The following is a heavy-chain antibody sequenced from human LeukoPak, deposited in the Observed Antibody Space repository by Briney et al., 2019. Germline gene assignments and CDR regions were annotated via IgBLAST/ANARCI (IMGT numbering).Heavy chain of an antibody. Sequence: GASVTDSCKASGYTFTSYYVHWVRQAPGQGREWMGIINPTSGDTNYGKDFQGRVNMTSDMPTSTVYMELSSLRSEDRAVYYCARYGFSSVWQGGWHAFDIWGLGTMVTVSS. J-gene: IGHJ3*02. CDR3: ARYGFSSVWQGGWHAFDI. V-gene: IGHV1-46*01. D-gene: IGHD6-25*01. CDR1: GYTFTSYY. CDR2: INPTSGDT.